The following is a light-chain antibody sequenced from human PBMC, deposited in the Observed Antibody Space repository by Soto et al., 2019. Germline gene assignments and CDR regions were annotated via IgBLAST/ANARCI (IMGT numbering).Light chain of an antibody. CDR2: DAS. CDR3: AQRVWGWT. J-gene: IGKJ1*01. Sequence: EIVLTQSPATLSLSPGERATLSCMASQSVSSPLAWYQHKPGQAPRLLIYDASNRATGIPDRFSGSVSETDLILTMRSLEPDYFAVYYCAQRVWGWTVGKGTKVDI. CDR1: QSVSSP. V-gene: IGKV3-11*01.